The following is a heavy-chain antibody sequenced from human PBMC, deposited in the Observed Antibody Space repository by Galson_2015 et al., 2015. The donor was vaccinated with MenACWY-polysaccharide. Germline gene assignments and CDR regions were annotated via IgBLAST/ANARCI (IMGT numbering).Heavy chain of an antibody. CDR1: GFIFDEFV. CDR2: ISADGGTA. J-gene: IGHJ4*02. D-gene: IGHD2-21*01. V-gene: IGHV3-43*02. Sequence: SLRLSCAASGFIFDEFVMHWVRQVPGKGLEWISVISADGGTAFYADSVKGRFTISRDNSKNSLYLQMDTLKTDDSAFYYCVKDYRQGYCRGDDCNVYYFGQWGQGTLVTVST. CDR3: VKDYRQGYCRGDDCNVYYFGQ.